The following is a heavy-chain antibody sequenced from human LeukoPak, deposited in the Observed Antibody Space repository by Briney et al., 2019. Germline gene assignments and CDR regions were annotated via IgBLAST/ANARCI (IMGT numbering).Heavy chain of an antibody. Sequence: GASVKVSCKASGYTFTSYGISWVRQAPGQGLEWMGRIIPILGIANYAQKFQGRVTITADKSTSTAYMELSSLRSEDTAVYYCARAPYSNYQHDYWGQGTLVTVSS. CDR1: GYTFTSYG. V-gene: IGHV1-69*04. J-gene: IGHJ4*02. CDR2: IIPILGIA. D-gene: IGHD4-11*01. CDR3: ARAPYSNYQHDY.